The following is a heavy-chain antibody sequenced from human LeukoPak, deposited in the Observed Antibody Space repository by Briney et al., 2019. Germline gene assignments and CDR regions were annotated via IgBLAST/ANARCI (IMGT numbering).Heavy chain of an antibody. V-gene: IGHV3-48*03. D-gene: IGHD4-17*01. Sequence: QSGGSLRLSCAASGCTFRSYEMNWVRQAPGQGLEWVSYISGSGSTIYYADSVQGRFTISRDNAKNSLYLQMNSLRAEDTAVYYCARDYGDYWWYFDLWGRGTLVTVSS. CDR3: ARDYGDYWWYFDL. J-gene: IGHJ2*01. CDR1: GCTFRSYE. CDR2: ISGSGSTI.